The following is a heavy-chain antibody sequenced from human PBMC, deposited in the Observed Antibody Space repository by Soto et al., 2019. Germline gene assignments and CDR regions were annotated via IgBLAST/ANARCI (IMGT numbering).Heavy chain of an antibody. Sequence: QVQLVQSGAEVKKPGSSVKVSCKASGGTFSSYAISWVRQAPGQGLEWMGGIIPIFGTANYAQKFQGRVTITADKSTSTAYMELSSLRSEDTAVYYCARDKVRHYHDSSGYYFDYWGQGTLVTVSS. CDR3: ARDKVRHYHDSSGYYFDY. V-gene: IGHV1-69*06. CDR2: IIPIFGTA. J-gene: IGHJ4*02. CDR1: GGTFSSYA. D-gene: IGHD3-22*01.